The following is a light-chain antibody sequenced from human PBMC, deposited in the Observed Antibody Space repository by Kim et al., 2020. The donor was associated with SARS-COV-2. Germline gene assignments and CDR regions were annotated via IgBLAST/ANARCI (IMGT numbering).Light chain of an antibody. CDR3: HQYDNLPLT. CDR1: QDINYS. CDR2: DAS. V-gene: IGKV1-33*01. J-gene: IGKJ4*01. Sequence: DIQMTQSPSSLSASVGDRVTISCQASQDINYSLNWYQQKPGKAPKLLIYDASNLEMGVPSRFSGSGSGTDFTLTITSLQPEDFAPYFCHQYDNLPLTFGGGTKLEIK.